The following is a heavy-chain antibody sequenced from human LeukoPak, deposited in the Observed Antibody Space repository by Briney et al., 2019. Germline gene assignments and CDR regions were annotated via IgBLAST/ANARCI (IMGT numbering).Heavy chain of an antibody. Sequence: PGGSLRLSCAASGFTFSSYEMDWVRQAPGKGLEWVSYISSSGSTIYYADSVKGRFTISRDNAKNSLYLQMNSLRAEDTAVYYCARGDIQLGLYYYMDVWGKGTTVTISS. CDR1: GFTFSSYE. V-gene: IGHV3-48*03. J-gene: IGHJ6*03. CDR3: ARGDIQLGLYYYMDV. CDR2: ISSSGSTI. D-gene: IGHD5-18*01.